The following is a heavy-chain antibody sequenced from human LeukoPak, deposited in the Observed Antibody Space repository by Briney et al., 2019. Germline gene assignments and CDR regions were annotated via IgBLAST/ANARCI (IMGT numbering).Heavy chain of an antibody. V-gene: IGHV3-30*02. CDR2: IRYDGSKE. J-gene: IGHJ4*02. D-gene: IGHD3-16*01. Sequence: GSLRLSCAASGFIFSGYGMHWVRHAPGKGLEWVAFIRYDGSKEYYADSVKGRFTISRDNSKSTLFLQMSSLRPEDTAVYYCARVKGGGYYFDYWGQGTLVTVSS. CDR3: ARVKGGGYYFDY. CDR1: GFIFSGYG.